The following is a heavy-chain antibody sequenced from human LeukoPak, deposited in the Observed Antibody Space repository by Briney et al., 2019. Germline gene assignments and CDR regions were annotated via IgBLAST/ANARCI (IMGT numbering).Heavy chain of an antibody. CDR2: ISSSSSYI. CDR1: GFTFSSYR. V-gene: IGHV3-21*01. CDR3: ASSEWELLQLDY. D-gene: IGHD1-26*01. Sequence: GGXLRLSCAASGFTFSSYRMNWVRQAPGKGLEWVSSISSSSSYIYYADSVKGRFTISRDNAKNSLYLQMNSLRAEDTAVYYCASSEWELLQLDYWGQGTLVTVSS. J-gene: IGHJ4*02.